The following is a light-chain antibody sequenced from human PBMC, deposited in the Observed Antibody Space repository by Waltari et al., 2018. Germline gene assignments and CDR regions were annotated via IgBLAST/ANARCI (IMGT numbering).Light chain of an antibody. J-gene: IGKJ1*01. CDR2: DAS. CDR1: QSVSSY. Sequence: EIVLTQSPATLSLSPGERATLSCRASQSVSSYLAWYQQKPGQAPRLLIYDASNRATGIPAMFSCSGSGTVFTLTISSLEPEDFAVYDCQQRSNWPPTFGQGTKVEIK. CDR3: QQRSNWPPT. V-gene: IGKV3-11*01.